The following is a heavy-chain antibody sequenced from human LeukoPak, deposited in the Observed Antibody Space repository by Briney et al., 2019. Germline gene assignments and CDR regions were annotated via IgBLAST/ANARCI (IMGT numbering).Heavy chain of an antibody. D-gene: IGHD2-2*01. Sequence: GGSLRLSCAASGFTFSSYSMNWVRQAPGKGLEWVSSISSSSSYIYYADSVKGRFTTSRDNAKNSLYLQMNSLRAEDTAVYYCARSRPDIVVVPAAPSTYFDYWGQGTLVTVSS. CDR3: ARSRPDIVVVPAAPSTYFDY. CDR1: GFTFSSYS. V-gene: IGHV3-21*01. CDR2: ISSSSSYI. J-gene: IGHJ4*02.